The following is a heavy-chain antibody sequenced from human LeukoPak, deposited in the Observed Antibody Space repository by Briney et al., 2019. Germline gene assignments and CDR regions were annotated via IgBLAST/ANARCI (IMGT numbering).Heavy chain of an antibody. D-gene: IGHD6-6*01. Sequence: GGSLRLSCVASGFTFTNNWMNWVRQAPGKGLEWVANVKQNGDEKSYGDSVKGRFTISRDNAQNSVYLQMNSLRPEDTAVYYCAREYSSSSGDYWGQGTLVTVSS. CDR3: AREYSSSSGDY. CDR1: GFTFTNNW. V-gene: IGHV3-7*01. J-gene: IGHJ4*02. CDR2: VKQNGDEK.